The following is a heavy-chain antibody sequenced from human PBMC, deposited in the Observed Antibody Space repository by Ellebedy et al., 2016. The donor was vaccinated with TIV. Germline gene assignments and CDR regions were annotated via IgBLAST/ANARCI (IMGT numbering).Heavy chain of an antibody. CDR2: ISSRSSTI. CDR3: VRDDYSSYGALY. J-gene: IGHJ4*02. CDR1: GFSFSSYS. V-gene: IGHV3-48*02. D-gene: IGHD4-11*01. Sequence: GESLKISCAASGFSFSSYSMNWVRQAPGKGLEWVSYISSRSSTIHYADSVKGRFNISRDNANNSLYLQMNSLREEDTAVYFCVRDDYSSYGALYWGQGTPVTVSS.